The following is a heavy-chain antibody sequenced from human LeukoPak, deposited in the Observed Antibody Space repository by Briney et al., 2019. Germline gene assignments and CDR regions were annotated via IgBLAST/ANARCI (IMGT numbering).Heavy chain of an antibody. CDR3: AKDRCSNGIGCYYYYMDV. V-gene: IGHV3-30*02. CDR1: GFTFSSYG. Sequence: GGSLRLSCAASGFTFSSYGMHWVRQAPGKGLEWVAFIRYDGSNKYYADSVKGRFTISRDNSKNTLYLQMNSLRAEDTAVYYCAKDRCSNGIGCYYYYMDVWGKGTTVTISS. J-gene: IGHJ6*03. D-gene: IGHD2-8*01. CDR2: IRYDGSNK.